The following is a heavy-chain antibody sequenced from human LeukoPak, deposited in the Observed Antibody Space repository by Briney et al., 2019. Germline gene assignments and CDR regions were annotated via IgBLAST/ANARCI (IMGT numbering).Heavy chain of an antibody. J-gene: IGHJ6*03. Sequence: GGSLRLSCAASGFTFSGYAMSWVRQAPGKGLEWVSAISGSGGSTYYADSVKGRSTISRDNSKNTLYLQMNSLRAEDTAVYYCAKGSEVHYYYYYMDVWGKGTTVTVSS. V-gene: IGHV3-23*01. CDR3: AKGSEVHYYYYYMDV. CDR1: GFTFSGYA. CDR2: ISGSGGST.